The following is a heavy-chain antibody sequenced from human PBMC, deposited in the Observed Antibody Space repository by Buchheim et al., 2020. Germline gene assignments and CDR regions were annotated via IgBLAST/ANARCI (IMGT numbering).Heavy chain of an antibody. Sequence: EVQLLESGGGLVQPGGSLRLSCVASGFTFDDYAMSWVRQAPGKGLEWVAGSSFSGGMTDYADSVKGRFTISRDNSKSTLLLQMNSLRAEDTAVYYCAKFEQSSSSSSGFDHWGQGT. CDR2: SSFSGGMT. CDR3: AKFEQSSSSSSGFDH. J-gene: IGHJ4*02. V-gene: IGHV3-23*01. CDR1: GFTFDDYA. D-gene: IGHD6-6*01.